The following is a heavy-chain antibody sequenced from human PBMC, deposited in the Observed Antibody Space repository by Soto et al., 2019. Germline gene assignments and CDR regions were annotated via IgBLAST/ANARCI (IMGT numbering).Heavy chain of an antibody. CDR2: ISPYSGYT. CDR1: GYSFMKYG. J-gene: IGHJ4*02. Sequence: ASVKVSCKGFGYSFMKYGMNWVRQAPGQGLEWVGWISPYSGYTHSAQKFHGRLTLTTDTAASTAYMELRILRSADTAVYYCAREASVRIAAAQHSGFDSWGQGTLFTVS. V-gene: IGHV1-18*01. D-gene: IGHD2-2*01. CDR3: AREASVRIAAAQHSGFDS.